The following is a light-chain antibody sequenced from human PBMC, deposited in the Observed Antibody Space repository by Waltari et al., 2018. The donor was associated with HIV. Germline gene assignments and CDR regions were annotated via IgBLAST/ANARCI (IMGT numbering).Light chain of an antibody. Sequence: DIQMKQSPSSRSASLEDTVSFSCRASQAISNSVPCFQQQPGKVAKLLVHGSFILQRGVPSRFSGSGSGTDYTLTISGLQSEDFSTYFCQQDFGVPLTVGGGTRVDI. CDR3: QQDFGVPLT. J-gene: IGKJ4*01. CDR2: GSF. V-gene: IGKV1-NL1*01. CDR1: QAISNS.